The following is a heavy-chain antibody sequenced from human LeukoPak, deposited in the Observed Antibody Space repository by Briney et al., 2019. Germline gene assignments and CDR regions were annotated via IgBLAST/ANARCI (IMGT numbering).Heavy chain of an antibody. CDR1: GGSITSYY. J-gene: IGHJ4*01. V-gene: IGHV4-4*07. CDR3: ARARGRLLLVDY. Sequence: SETLSLTCTVSGGSITSYYWNWIRQPAGKGLEWIGRIYSGGSTDYNPSLKSRVTMSVDTSKNQFSLNLSPVTAADSAVYYCARARGRLLLVDYWGHGTLVTVSS. D-gene: IGHD2-15*01. CDR2: IYSGGST.